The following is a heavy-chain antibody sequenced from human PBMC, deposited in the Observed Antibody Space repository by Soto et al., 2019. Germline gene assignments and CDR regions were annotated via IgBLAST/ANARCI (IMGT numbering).Heavy chain of an antibody. CDR3: ATVSYDYGAARFAP. D-gene: IGHD4-17*01. Sequence: ASVKVCCKVPGDTLTELSMHWGRHAPAQGLEWMGGFDPEDGETIYAQKFQGRVTMTEDTSTDTAYMELSSLRSEDTAVYYCATVSYDYGAARFAPWGQGTLVTVSS. CDR1: GDTLTELS. J-gene: IGHJ5*02. V-gene: IGHV1-24*01. CDR2: FDPEDGET.